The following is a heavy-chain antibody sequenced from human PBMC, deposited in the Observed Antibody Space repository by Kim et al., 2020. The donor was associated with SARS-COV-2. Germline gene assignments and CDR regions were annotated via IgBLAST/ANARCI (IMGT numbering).Heavy chain of an antibody. CDR1: GGSISSSSYY. CDR3: ARVFRAGSHRSGSLGWFDP. CDR2: IYYSGST. D-gene: IGHD3-10*01. Sequence: SETLSLTCTVSGGSISSSSYYWGWIRQPPGKGLEWIGSIYYSGSTYYNPSLKSRVTISVDTSKNQFSLKLSSVTAADTAVYYCARVFRAGSHRSGSLGWFDPWGQGTLVTVSS. J-gene: IGHJ5*02. V-gene: IGHV4-39*07.